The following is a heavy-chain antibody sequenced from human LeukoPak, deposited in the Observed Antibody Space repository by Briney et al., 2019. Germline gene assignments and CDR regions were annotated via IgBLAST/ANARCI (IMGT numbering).Heavy chain of an antibody. CDR1: GGSFSGYY. CDR3: ARCVRVYDFWSGYYTGWFDP. Sequence: SETLSLTCAVYGGSFSGYYWSWIRQPPGKGLEWIGEINHSGSTNYNPSLKSRVTISVDTSKNQFSLKLSSVTAADTAVYYCARCVRVYDFWSGYYTGWFDPWGQGTLVTVSS. J-gene: IGHJ5*02. V-gene: IGHV4-34*01. CDR2: INHSGST. D-gene: IGHD3-3*01.